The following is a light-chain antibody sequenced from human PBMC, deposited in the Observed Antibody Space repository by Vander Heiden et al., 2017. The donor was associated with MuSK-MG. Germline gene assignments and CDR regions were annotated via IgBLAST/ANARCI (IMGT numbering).Light chain of an antibody. Sequence: SYELPQPPTVSVSPGQTASITCSGDKLGDNYACWYQQKPAQSPVLVIYQDSKRPSGIPERFSGSNSGNTATLTISGTQAMDEADYYCQAWDSSTVVFGGGTKLTVL. CDR1: KLGDNY. CDR3: QAWDSSTVV. CDR2: QDS. J-gene: IGLJ2*01. V-gene: IGLV3-1*01.